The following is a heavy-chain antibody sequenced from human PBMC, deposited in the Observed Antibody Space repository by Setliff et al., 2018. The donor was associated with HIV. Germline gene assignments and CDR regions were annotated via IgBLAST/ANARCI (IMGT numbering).Heavy chain of an antibody. CDR1: GDTFRSYA. Sequence: GASVKVSCKASGDTFRSYAISWVRQAPGQGLEWMGRIIPILATSNYTQKFQGGVTITADKSTRTAYMELSSLRSEDTAVYYCARGPMIARVFDYWGQGTLVTVSS. CDR2: IIPILATS. V-gene: IGHV1-69*06. CDR3: ARGPMIARVFDY. J-gene: IGHJ4*02. D-gene: IGHD3-22*01.